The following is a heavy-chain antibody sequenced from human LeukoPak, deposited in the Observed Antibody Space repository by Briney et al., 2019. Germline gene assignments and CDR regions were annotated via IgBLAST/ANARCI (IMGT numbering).Heavy chain of an antibody. J-gene: IGHJ5*02. CDR2: IYTGGGT. CDR1: GGSIRSGSYY. Sequence: PSETLSLTCTVSGGSIRSGSYYWNWIRQPAGKGLEWIGRIYTGGGTKYNPSLKSRVTISVDTSRNQFSLKLPSVSAADTAVYFCARDIGRKTWEPSRFDPWGQGTLVTVSS. V-gene: IGHV4-61*02. D-gene: IGHD1-26*01. CDR3: ARDIGRKTWEPSRFDP.